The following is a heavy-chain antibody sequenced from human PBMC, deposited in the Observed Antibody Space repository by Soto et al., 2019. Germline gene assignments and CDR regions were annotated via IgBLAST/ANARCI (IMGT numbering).Heavy chain of an antibody. J-gene: IGHJ4*02. V-gene: IGHV4-39*01. CDR3: ARLRGYSYGSLQY. D-gene: IGHD5-18*01. Sequence: PSETLSLTCTVSGGSISSSSYYWGWIRQPPGKGLEWIGSIYYSGSTYYNPSLKSRVTISVDTSKNQFSLKLSSVTAADTAVYYCARLRGYSYGSLQYWGQGTLVTVSS. CDR2: IYYSGST. CDR1: GGSISSSSYY.